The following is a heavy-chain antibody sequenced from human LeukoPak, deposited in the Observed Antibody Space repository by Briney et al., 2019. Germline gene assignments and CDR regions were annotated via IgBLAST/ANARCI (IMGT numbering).Heavy chain of an antibody. CDR3: ARTRDYGNWYFDL. D-gene: IGHD4-17*01. CDR1: GGTFSSYT. V-gene: IGHV1-69*02. CDR2: IIPSLGIA. Sequence: SVKVSFKASGGTFSSYTISWVRQAPGQGLEWMGRIIPSLGIANYAQKFQGRVTITADKSTSTAYMELSSLTSEDTALYYCARTRDYGNWYFDLWGRRTLVTVSS. J-gene: IGHJ2*01.